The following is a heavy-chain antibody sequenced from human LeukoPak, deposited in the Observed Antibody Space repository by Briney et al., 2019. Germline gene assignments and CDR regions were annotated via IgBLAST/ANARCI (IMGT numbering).Heavy chain of an antibody. CDR1: GYTFTTYY. CDR2: INPSGGTT. V-gene: IGHV1-46*01. D-gene: IGHD3-10*01. CDR3: ARVRVRGLRTNAFDI. J-gene: IGHJ3*02. Sequence: ASVKVSCKASGYTFTTYYMHWVRQAPGQGLEWMGIINPSGGTTGYAQKFQGRLTMTRDTSTTTVYMELSSLRSEVTAVYYCARVRVRGLRTNAFDIWGQGTMVTVSS.